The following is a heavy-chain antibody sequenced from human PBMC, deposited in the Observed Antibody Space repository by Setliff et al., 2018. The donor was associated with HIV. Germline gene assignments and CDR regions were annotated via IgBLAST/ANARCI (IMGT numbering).Heavy chain of an antibody. CDR2: IYYSGSP. V-gene: IGHV4-59*12. J-gene: IGHJ4*02. CDR1: NGSISNYY. D-gene: IGHD5-12*01. CDR3: ARRGWNGYKAFDY. Sequence: SETLSLTCTVSNGSISNYYVRGSRKPPGKGLQWIGYIYYSGSPNYNPPLKSRVTISVDTSKNHFSLNLSSVSAADTSVFYCARRGWNGYKAFDYWGQGTLVTVSS.